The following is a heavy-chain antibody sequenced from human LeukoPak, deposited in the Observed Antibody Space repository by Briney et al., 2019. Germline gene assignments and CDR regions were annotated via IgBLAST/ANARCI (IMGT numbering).Heavy chain of an antibody. D-gene: IGHD3-16*01. V-gene: IGHV3-74*01. CDR3: AKGGTVLFDY. CDR1: GFTFDDYA. CDR2: INNDGSST. Sequence: GRSLRLSCAASGFTFDDYAMHWVRQAPGKGLVWVSRINNDGSSTSYADSVKGRFTISRDNAKNTLYLQMNSLRDEDTAVYYCAKGGTVLFDYWGQGTLVTVSS. J-gene: IGHJ4*02.